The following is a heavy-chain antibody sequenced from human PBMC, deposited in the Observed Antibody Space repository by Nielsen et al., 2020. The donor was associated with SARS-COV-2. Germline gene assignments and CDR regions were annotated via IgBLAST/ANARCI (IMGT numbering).Heavy chain of an antibody. CDR2: IYSGGST. V-gene: IGHV3-53*04. CDR1: GFAVSNNY. D-gene: IGHD4-11*01. Sequence: GESLKISCAASGFAVSNNYMSWVRQAPGKGLEWVSIIYSGGSTYYADSVKGRFTISRHNSRSTLYLQMNSLRAEDTAVYYCAGSYYSNYAIPCYFDYWGQGTLVTVSS. CDR3: AGSYYSNYAIPCYFDY. J-gene: IGHJ4*02.